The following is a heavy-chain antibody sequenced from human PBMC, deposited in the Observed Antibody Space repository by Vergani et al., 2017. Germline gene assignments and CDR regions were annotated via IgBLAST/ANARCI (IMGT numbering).Heavy chain of an antibody. J-gene: IGHJ3*02. V-gene: IGHV5-51*01. CDR1: GYSFTSYW. Sequence: EVQLVQSGAEVKKPGESLKISCKGSGYSFTSYWIGWVRQMPGKGLEWMGIIYPGDSDTRYSPSFQGQVTISADKSISTAYLQWSSLKASDTAMYYCARQGVCGSYRYAAGAFDIWGQGTMVTVSS. D-gene: IGHD3-16*02. CDR2: IYPGDSDT. CDR3: ARQGVCGSYRYAAGAFDI.